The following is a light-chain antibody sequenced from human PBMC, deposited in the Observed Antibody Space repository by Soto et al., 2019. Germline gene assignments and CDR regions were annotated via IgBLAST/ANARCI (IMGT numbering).Light chain of an antibody. CDR2: GAS. J-gene: IGKJ2*01. Sequence: EIVLTQSPGTLSLSPGERATLSCRASQSVSSSFLAWYQQKPGQAPRLLIYGASSRATGIPDRFSGSGSGTDLTLTISRLEPEDFAVYYCQQYDRSPRTFGQGTKLEIK. V-gene: IGKV3-20*01. CDR1: QSVSSSF. CDR3: QQYDRSPRT.